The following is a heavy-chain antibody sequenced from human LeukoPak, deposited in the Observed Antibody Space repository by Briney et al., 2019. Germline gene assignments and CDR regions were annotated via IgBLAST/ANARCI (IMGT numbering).Heavy chain of an antibody. CDR3: ARESSVGGELFDY. V-gene: IGHV3-21*01. CDR1: DFTFSTYG. J-gene: IGHJ4*02. D-gene: IGHD3-10*01. CDR2: ISGGGGST. Sequence: PGGSLRLSCAASDFTFSTYGMSWVRQAPGKGLEWVSSISGGGGSTYYADSVKGRFTISRDNAKNSLYLQMNSLRAEDTAVYYCARESSVGGELFDYWGQGTLVTVSS.